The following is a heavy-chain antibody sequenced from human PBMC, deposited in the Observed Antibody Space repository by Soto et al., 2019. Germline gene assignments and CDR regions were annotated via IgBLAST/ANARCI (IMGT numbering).Heavy chain of an antibody. CDR1: GFTFSSYG. CDR2: IWYDGSNK. J-gene: IGHJ3*02. V-gene: IGHV3-33*01. Sequence: GGSLRLSCAASGFTFSSYGMHWVHQAPGKGLEWVAVIWYDGSNKYYADSVKGRFTISRDNSKNTLYLQMNSLRAEDTAVYYCARDHGVDDAFDIWGQGTMVTVSS. D-gene: IGHD2-15*01. CDR3: ARDHGVDDAFDI.